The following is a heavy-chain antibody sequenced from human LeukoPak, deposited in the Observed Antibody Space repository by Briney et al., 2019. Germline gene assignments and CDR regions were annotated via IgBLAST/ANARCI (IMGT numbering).Heavy chain of an antibody. J-gene: IGHJ4*02. CDR1: VGTFSSYA. V-gene: IGHV1-69*04. D-gene: IGHD2-15*01. CDR3: ATKGGSYCSGGSCYDY. CDR2: IIPILGIA. Sequence: ASVKVSCTASVGTFSSYAISWVRQAPGQGLEWMGRIIPILGIANYAQKFQGRVTITADKTTSTAYMELSSMRSEDTAVYYCATKGGSYCSGGSCYDYWGQGTLVTVSS.